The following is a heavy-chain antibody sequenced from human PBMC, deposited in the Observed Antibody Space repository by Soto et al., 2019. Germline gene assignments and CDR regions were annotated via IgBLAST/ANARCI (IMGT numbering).Heavy chain of an antibody. Sequence: LSLSCAASGFTFRTNDMHWVRQASGKGLEWVSGIGTAADTYYTDSVKGRFTISRDNAKNSLYLQMNNLRPDDTAVYYCAKPRSSLQWPPFDPWGHGTLVTVSS. CDR2: IGTAADT. D-gene: IGHD6-19*01. CDR3: AKPRSSLQWPPFDP. CDR1: GFTFRTND. J-gene: IGHJ5*02. V-gene: IGHV3-13*04.